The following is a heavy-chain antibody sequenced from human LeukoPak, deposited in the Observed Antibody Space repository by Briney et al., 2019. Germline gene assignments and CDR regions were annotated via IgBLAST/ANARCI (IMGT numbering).Heavy chain of an antibody. J-gene: IGHJ5*02. CDR3: ARGLPITIGPLWFDP. CDR2: ISYDGSNK. Sequence: PGRSLRLSCAASGFTFCSYAMHWVRQAPGKGLEWVAVISYDGSNKYYADSVKGRFTISRDNSKNTLYLQMNSLRAEDTAVYYCARGLPITIGPLWFDPWGQGTLVTVSS. CDR1: GFTFCSYA. V-gene: IGHV3-30*04. D-gene: IGHD3-10*01.